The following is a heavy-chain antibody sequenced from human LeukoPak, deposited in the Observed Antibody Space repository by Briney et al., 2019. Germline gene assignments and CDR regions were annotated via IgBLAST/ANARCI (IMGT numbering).Heavy chain of an antibody. D-gene: IGHD3-10*01. CDR3: ARYLDLGSGFGELNWFDP. CDR1: EFTFSSYG. CDR2: IRYDGSNK. J-gene: IGHJ5*02. V-gene: IGHV3-30*02. Sequence: GGSLRLSCAASEFTFSSYGMHWVRQAPGKGLEWVAFIRYDGSNKYYADSVKGRFTISRDNSKNTLYLQMNSLRAEDTAVYYCARYLDLGSGFGELNWFDPWGQGTLVTVSS.